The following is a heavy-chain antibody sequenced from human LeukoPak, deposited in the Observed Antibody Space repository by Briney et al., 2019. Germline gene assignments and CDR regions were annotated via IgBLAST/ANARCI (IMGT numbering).Heavy chain of an antibody. Sequence: PSETLSLTCSVSGGSISRSTYFWGWIRQPPGKGLEWIGTIYHTGTTYYNPSLQSRVTIPVDTSKNQFSLNLSSVTATDTAVYFCARHYTLVTAPGAYYMDVWGKGTTVTVSS. J-gene: IGHJ6*03. V-gene: IGHV4-39*01. CDR3: ARHYTLVTAPGAYYMDV. D-gene: IGHD6-13*01. CDR2: IYHTGTT. CDR1: GGSISRSTYF.